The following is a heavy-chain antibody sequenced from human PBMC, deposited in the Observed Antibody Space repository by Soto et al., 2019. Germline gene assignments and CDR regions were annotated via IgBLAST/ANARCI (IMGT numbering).Heavy chain of an antibody. CDR3: ARDLLGSSWYL. CDR1: GYSISSGYY. Sequence: XETLSLTCTVSGYSISSGYYWGWIRQPPGKGLEWVGSLYHSGSTYFNPSLKSRVTISVDTSKNQFSLNLNSVTAADTAVYYCARDLLGSSWYLWGQGALVTVSS. J-gene: IGHJ5*02. V-gene: IGHV4-38-2*02. D-gene: IGHD6-13*01. CDR2: LYHSGST.